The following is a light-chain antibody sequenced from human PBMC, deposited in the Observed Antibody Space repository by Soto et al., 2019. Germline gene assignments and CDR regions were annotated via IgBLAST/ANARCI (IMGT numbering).Light chain of an antibody. CDR2: DAS. Sequence: EIVLTQSPGTLSLSAGERATLSCRASQSVSTYLAWYQQKPGQAPRLLIYDASNRATGIPARFSGSGSGTDFTLTISSLEPEDFAIYYCQQRSNWVTFGGGTKVDIK. CDR1: QSVSTY. V-gene: IGKV3-11*01. J-gene: IGKJ4*01. CDR3: QQRSNWVT.